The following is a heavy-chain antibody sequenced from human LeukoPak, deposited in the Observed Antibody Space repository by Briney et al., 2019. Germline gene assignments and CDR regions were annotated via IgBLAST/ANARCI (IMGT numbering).Heavy chain of an antibody. CDR2: ISYDGSYK. J-gene: IGHJ3*02. D-gene: IGHD3-22*01. CDR1: GFTFSSYG. V-gene: IGHV3-30*18. CDR3: AKKWSGDYDSSGVNDAFDI. Sequence: GGSLRLSCAASGFTFSSYGLHWVRQAPGKGLEWVAVISYDGSYKYYADSVKGRFTISRDNSKNTLYLQMNSLRAEDTAVYYCAKKWSGDYDSSGVNDAFDIWGQGTMDTVSS.